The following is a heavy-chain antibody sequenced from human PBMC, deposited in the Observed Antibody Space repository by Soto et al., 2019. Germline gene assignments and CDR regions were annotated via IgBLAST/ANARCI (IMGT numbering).Heavy chain of an antibody. Sequence: QVDLVQSGAEVKKPGASVTISCKASGSAITRYYIHWVRQAPGRGLEWMGIINPGGGSASYAQKFTDRVTIDKDTSTGTVYMVLRSLRTEDTAVYYCARDTSGWTLNALDVWGQGTTVNVAS. CDR1: GSAITRYY. J-gene: IGHJ6*02. D-gene: IGHD6-19*01. CDR2: INPGGGSA. CDR3: ARDTSGWTLNALDV. V-gene: IGHV1-46*01.